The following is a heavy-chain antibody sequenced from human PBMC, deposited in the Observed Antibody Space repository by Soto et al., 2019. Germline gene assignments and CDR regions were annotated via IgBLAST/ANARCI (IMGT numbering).Heavy chain of an antibody. V-gene: IGHV4-59*08. J-gene: IGHJ6*03. D-gene: IGHD3-10*01. CDR3: ARHARITMVRGVIINDYYYMDV. CDR1: GGSISSYY. Sequence: SETLSLTCTVSGGSISSYYWSWIRQPPGKGLEWIGYIYYSGSINYNPSLKSRVTISVDTSKNQFSLKLSSVTAADTAVYYCARHARITMVRGVIINDYYYMDVWGKGTTVTVS. CDR2: IYYSGSI.